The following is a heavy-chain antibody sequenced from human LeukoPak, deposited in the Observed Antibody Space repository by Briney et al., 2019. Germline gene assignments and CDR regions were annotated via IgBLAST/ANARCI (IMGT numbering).Heavy chain of an antibody. CDR2: INPSGGST. CDR1: GYTFTSYY. J-gene: IGHJ5*02. V-gene: IGHV1-46*01. CDR3: ARAGRITVVVPAAREVWFDP. D-gene: IGHD2-2*01. Sequence: ASVKVSCKASGYTFTSYYMHWVRQAPGQGLEWMGIINPSGGSTSYAQKFQGRVTMTRDTSTSTAYMELRSLRSDDTAVYYCARAGRITVVVPAAREVWFDPWGQGTLVTVPS.